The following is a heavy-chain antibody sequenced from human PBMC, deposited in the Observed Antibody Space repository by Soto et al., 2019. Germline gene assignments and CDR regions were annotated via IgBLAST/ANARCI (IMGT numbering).Heavy chain of an antibody. D-gene: IGHD3-22*01. J-gene: IGHJ6*02. CDR1: GYTFTSYY. CDR3: ARDLIRITMIVVVPTGYYYGMDV. Sequence: ASVKVSCKASGYTFTSYYMHWVRQAHGQGLEWMGIINPSGGSTSYAQKFQGRVTMTRDTSTSTVYMELSSLRSEDTAVYYCARDLIRITMIVVVPTGYYYGMDVWGQGTTVTVSS. V-gene: IGHV1-46*01. CDR2: INPSGGST.